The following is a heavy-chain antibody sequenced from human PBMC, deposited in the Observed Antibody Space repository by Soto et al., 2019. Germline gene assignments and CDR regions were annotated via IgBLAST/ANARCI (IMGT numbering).Heavy chain of an antibody. CDR1: GYTFTSYT. V-gene: IGHV1-3*01. J-gene: IGHJ2*01. D-gene: IGHD3-9*01. CDR2: INAGNGNT. Sequence: ASVKVSCKASGYTFTSYTIHWVRQAPGQRLEWMGWINAGNGNTKYSQKFQGRVTMTEDTSTDTAYMELSSLRSEDTAVYYCATDLRYFYHIRSRTRFYLWGRGTLVPVSS. CDR3: ATDLRYFYHIRSRTRFYL.